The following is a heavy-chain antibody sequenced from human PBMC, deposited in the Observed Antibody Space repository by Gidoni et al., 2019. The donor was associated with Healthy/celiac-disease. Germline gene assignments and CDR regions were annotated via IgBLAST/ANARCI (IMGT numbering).Heavy chain of an antibody. CDR3: ARGGLYGSGSEYFDY. V-gene: IGHV1-8*01. CDR2: MNPNSGNT. CDR1: GYPFTSYH. D-gene: IGHD3-10*01. J-gene: IGHJ4*02. Sequence: QVQLVQSGAVVKKHGASVKVSCKASGYPFTSYHINWVRQATGQGLEWMGWMNPNSGNTGYAQKFQGRVTMTRNTAISTAYMERSSLRSEDTAVYYWARGGLYGSGSEYFDYWGQGTLVTVSS.